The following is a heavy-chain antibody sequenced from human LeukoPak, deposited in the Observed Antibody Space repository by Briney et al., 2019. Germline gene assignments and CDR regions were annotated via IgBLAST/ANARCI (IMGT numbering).Heavy chain of an antibody. V-gene: IGHV1-18*01. CDR1: GYTFTSYG. Sequence: ASVKVSCKASGYTFTSYGISWVRQAPGQGLEWMGWISAYNGNTNYAQKLRGRVTMTTDTSTSTAYMELRSLRSDDTAVYYCARDQTVVALSGSYSPFDYWGQGTLVTVSS. CDR2: ISAYNGNT. J-gene: IGHJ4*02. CDR3: ARDQTVVALSGSYSPFDY. D-gene: IGHD1-26*01.